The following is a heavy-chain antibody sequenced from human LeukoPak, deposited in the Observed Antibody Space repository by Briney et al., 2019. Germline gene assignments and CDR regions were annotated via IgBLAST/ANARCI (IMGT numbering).Heavy chain of an antibody. CDR3: ARGLDGSGSYYNDY. V-gene: IGHV4-30-4*01. D-gene: IGHD3-10*01. CDR2: IYYSGST. CDR1: GGSISSGDYY. J-gene: IGHJ4*02. Sequence: ASQTLSLTCTVSGGSISSGDYYWSWIRQPPGKGLEWIGYIYYSGSTYYNPSLKSRVTISVDTSKNQFSLKLSSVTAADTAVYYCARGLDGSGSYYNDYWGQGTLVTVSS.